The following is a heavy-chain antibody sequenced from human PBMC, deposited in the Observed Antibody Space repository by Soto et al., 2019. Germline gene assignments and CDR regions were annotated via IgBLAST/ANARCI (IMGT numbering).Heavy chain of an antibody. Sequence: SETLSLTCAVSGGSFTSNNGWTWVRQPPGQGLEWIGEIYRTGSTNYNPSLKSRVTISLDKSENQFSLKVTSLTAADTAVYYCASRDPGTSVDYWGQGTLVTVSS. CDR2: IYRTGST. CDR3: ASRDPGTSVDY. CDR1: GGSFTSNNG. J-gene: IGHJ4*02. D-gene: IGHD1-7*01. V-gene: IGHV4-4*02.